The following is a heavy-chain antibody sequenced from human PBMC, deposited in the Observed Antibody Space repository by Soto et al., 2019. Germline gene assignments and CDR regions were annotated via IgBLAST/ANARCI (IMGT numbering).Heavy chain of an antibody. V-gene: IGHV1-18*01. CDR2: ISAYNGNT. CDR1: GYTFTSYG. D-gene: IGHD3-10*01. CDR3: ARDPRGKPSYRNYYYYYGMDV. Sequence: ASVKVSCKASGYTFTSYGISWVRQAPGQGLEWMGWISAYNGNTNYAQKLQGRVTMTTDTSTSTAYMELRSLRSDDTAVYYCARDPRGKPSYRNYYYYYGMDVWGQGTTVTVSS. J-gene: IGHJ6*02.